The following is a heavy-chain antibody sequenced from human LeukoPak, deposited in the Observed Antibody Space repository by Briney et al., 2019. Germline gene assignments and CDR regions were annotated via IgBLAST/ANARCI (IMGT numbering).Heavy chain of an antibody. D-gene: IGHD2-2*01. CDR2: IYYSGST. CDR3: ARGIVVVPAAISSYYYYMDV. CDR1: GASISSYY. Sequence: PSETLSLTCTACGASISSYYWSWIRQPPGKGLEGIGNIYYSGSTNYKPSLKSRVTISVDTSKNQFSLKLSSVTAADTAVYYCARGIVVVPAAISSYYYYMDVWGKETAVTVSS. V-gene: IGHV4-59*01. J-gene: IGHJ6*03.